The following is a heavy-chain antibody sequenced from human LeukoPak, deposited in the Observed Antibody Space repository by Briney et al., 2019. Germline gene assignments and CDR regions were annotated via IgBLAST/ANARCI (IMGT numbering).Heavy chain of an antibody. Sequence: SETLSLTCTVSGGSISSYYWSWIRQPPGKGLEWIGYIYYSGSTNYNPSLKSRVTISVDTSKNQFSLKLSSVTAADTAVYYCARHAHRSGYFDYWGQGTLVTVSS. V-gene: IGHV4-59*08. J-gene: IGHJ4*02. CDR2: IYYSGST. D-gene: IGHD3-22*01. CDR1: GGSISSYY. CDR3: ARHAHRSGYFDY.